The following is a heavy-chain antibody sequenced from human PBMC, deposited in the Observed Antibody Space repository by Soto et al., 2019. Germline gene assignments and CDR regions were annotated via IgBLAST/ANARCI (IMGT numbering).Heavy chain of an antibody. Sequence: GGSLRLSCAASGFTFSSYGMHWVRQAPGKGLEWVAVIWYDGSNKYYADSVKGRFTISRDNSKNTLYLQMNSLRAEDTAVYYCASLRYYDFWSGYYTRDPYYYGMYFWGQGTTVPVSS. J-gene: IGHJ6*02. V-gene: IGHV3-33*01. CDR3: ASLRYYDFWSGYYTRDPYYYGMYF. CDR2: IWYDGSNK. D-gene: IGHD3-3*01. CDR1: GFTFSSYG.